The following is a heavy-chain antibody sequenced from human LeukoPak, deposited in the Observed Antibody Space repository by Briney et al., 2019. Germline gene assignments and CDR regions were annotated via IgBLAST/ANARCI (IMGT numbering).Heavy chain of an antibody. CDR3: ARDYCSGGSCYQDY. D-gene: IGHD2-15*01. V-gene: IGHV3-30-3*01. J-gene: IGHJ4*02. CDR2: ISYDGSNK. Sequence: GRSLRLSCAASGFIFSSYAMHWVRQAPGKGLEWVAVISYDGSNKYYADSVKGRFTISRDNSKNTLYLQMNSLRAEDTAVYYCARDYCSGGSCYQDYWGQGTLVTVSS. CDR1: GFIFSSYA.